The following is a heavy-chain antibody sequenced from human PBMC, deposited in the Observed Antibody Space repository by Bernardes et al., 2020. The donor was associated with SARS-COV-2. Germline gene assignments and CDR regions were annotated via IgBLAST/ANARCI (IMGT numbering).Heavy chain of an antibody. J-gene: IGHJ6*02. CDR3: GSELWFENGMDV. CDR2: IWYDGSNK. Sequence: GGSLRLSCAASGFTFSSYGMHWVRQAPGQGLEWVSVIWYDGSNKSYADSVKGRFTISRDNSNNTLFLQMNSLRAEDTAVYYCGSELWFENGMDVWGQGTTVTVSS. CDR1: GFTFSSYG. V-gene: IGHV3-33*01. D-gene: IGHD3-10*01.